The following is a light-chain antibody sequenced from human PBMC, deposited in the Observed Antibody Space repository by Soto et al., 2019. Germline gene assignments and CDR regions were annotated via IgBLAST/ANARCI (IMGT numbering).Light chain of an antibody. CDR3: QQYDYSRT. CDR2: DVS. J-gene: IGKJ1*01. V-gene: IGKV1-5*01. CDR1: QSISAS. Sequence: DVQMTQAPSTLSASVGDSVTITCRASQSISASLAWYQQKPGEAPKLLIYDVSNLETGVPSRFGGSGSGTEFSLTIRSLQPEDFATYYCQQYDYSRTFGQGTKVDIK.